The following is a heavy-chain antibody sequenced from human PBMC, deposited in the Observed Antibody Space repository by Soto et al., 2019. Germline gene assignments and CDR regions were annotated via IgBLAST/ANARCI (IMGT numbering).Heavy chain of an antibody. CDR1: GGSFSGYY. CDR2: INHSGST. V-gene: IGHV4-34*01. D-gene: IGHD2-2*01. Sequence: SETLSLTCAVYGGSFSGYYWSWIRQPPGKGLEWIGEINHSGSTNYNPSLKSRVTISVDTSKNQFSLKLSSVTAADTAVYYCARVPRYCSSTSCYGRYYYYYYGMDVWGQGTTVTVSS. J-gene: IGHJ6*02. CDR3: ARVPRYCSSTSCYGRYYYYYYGMDV.